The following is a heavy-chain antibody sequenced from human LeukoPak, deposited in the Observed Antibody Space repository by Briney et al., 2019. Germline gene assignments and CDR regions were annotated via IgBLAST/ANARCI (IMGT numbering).Heavy chain of an antibody. V-gene: IGHV3-30*03. CDR1: GFTFSNYG. D-gene: IGHD6-19*01. J-gene: IGHJ4*02. CDR2: ISYDGNNK. CDR3: ASDYSSGPYYFDY. Sequence: GGSLRLSCAASGFTFSNYGIHWVRQAPGKGLEWVAVISYDGNNKYYADSVKGRFTISRDNSKNTLFLQMNSLRAEDTAVYYCASDYSSGPYYFDYWGQGTLVTVSS.